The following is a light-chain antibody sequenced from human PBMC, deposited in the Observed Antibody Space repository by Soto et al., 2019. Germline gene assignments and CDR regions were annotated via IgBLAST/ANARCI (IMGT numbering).Light chain of an antibody. CDR3: SSYTSSSTPVV. CDR2: DVR. Sequence: QSALTQPASVSGSPGQSITISCTGTSSDVGGYNYGSWYQQHPGKAPKLMIYDVRNRPSGVSNRFPGSKSGNTASLTISGLQAEDEADYYCSSYTSSSTPVVFGGGT. CDR1: SSDVGGYNY. V-gene: IGLV2-14*01. J-gene: IGLJ2*01.